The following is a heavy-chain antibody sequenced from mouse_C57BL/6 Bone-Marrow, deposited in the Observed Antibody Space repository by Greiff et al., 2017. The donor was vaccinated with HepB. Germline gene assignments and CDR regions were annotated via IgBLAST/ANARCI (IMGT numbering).Heavy chain of an antibody. V-gene: IGHV1-50*01. CDR2: IDPSDSYT. D-gene: IGHD1-1*02. J-gene: IGHJ4*01. CDR3: ARNYLYAMDY. CDR1: GYTFTSYW. Sequence: QVQLQQPGAELVKPGASVKLSCKASGYTFTSYWMQWVKQRPGQGLEWIGEIDPSDSYTNYNQKFKGKATLTVDNSSSTAYMQLSSLTSEDSAVYYCARNYLYAMDYWGQGTSVTVSS.